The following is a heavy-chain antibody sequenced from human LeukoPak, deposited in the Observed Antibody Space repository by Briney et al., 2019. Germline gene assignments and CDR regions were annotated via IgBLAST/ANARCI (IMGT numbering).Heavy chain of an antibody. V-gene: IGHV4-59*01. D-gene: IGHD5-12*01. J-gene: IGHJ4*02. CDR1: GGFISRYY. CDR2: IYYSGST. Sequence: PSETLSLTCTVSGGFISRYYWSWIRQPPGEGLEWIGYIYYSGSTNYNTSLKSRVTISVDTSKDQFSLKRDSVTAADTAVYYCAGTLTYDYFDYWGQGTLVTVSS. CDR3: AGTLTYDYFDY.